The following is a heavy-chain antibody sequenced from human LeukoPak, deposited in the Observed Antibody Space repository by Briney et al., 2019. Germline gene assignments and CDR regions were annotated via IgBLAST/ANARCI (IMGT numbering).Heavy chain of an antibody. J-gene: IGHJ4*02. CDR2: MNPNSGNT. CDR1: GYTFTSYY. D-gene: IGHD4-17*01. CDR3: ARGLGDYGDQRDY. Sequence: ASVEVSCKASGYTFTSYYMHWVRQAPGQGLEWMGWMNPNSGNTGYAQKFQGRVTMTRNTSISTAYMELSSLRSEDTAVYYCARGLGDYGDQRDYWGQGTLVTVSS. V-gene: IGHV1-8*02.